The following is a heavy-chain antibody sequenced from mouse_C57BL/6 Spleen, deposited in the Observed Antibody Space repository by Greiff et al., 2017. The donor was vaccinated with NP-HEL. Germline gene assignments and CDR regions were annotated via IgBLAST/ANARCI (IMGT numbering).Heavy chain of an antibody. CDR2: IDPETGGT. CDR1: GYTFTDYE. V-gene: IGHV1-15*01. CDR3: TRWRDYGSSYGYAMDY. J-gene: IGHJ4*01. Sequence: QVQLQQSGAELVRPGASVTLSCKASGYTFTDYEMHWVKQTPVHGLEWIGAIDPETGGTAYNQKFKGKAILTADKSSSTAYMELRSLTSEDSAVYYCTRWRDYGSSYGYAMDYWGQGTSVTVSS. D-gene: IGHD1-1*01.